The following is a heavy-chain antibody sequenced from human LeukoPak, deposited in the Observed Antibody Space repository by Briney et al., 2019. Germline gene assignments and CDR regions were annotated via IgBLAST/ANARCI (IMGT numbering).Heavy chain of an antibody. CDR1: GGSISSYY. D-gene: IGHD6-19*01. V-gene: IGHV4-59*01. CDR3: ARDSTPYSSGWYRDAFDI. Sequence: SETLSLTCTVSGGSISSYYWSWIRQPPGKGLKWIGYIYYSGSTNYNPSLKSRVTISVDTSKNQFSLKLSSVTAADTAVYYCARDSTPYSSGWYRDAFDIWGQGTMVTVSS. CDR2: IYYSGST. J-gene: IGHJ3*02.